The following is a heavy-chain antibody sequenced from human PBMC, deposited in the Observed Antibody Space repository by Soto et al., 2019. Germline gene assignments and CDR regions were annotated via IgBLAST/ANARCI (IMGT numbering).Heavy chain of an antibody. CDR2: INHSGST. D-gene: IGHD6-19*01. J-gene: IGHJ6*02. CDR3: ARGRGGWYPYYYYGMDV. V-gene: IGHV4-34*01. CDR1: GGSXSGYY. Sequence: PXETLSLTCAVYGGSXSGYYWSWIRQPPGKGLEWIGEINHSGSTNYNPSLKSRVTISVDTSKNQFSLKLSSVTAADTAVYYCARGRGGWYPYYYYGMDVWGQGTTVTVSS.